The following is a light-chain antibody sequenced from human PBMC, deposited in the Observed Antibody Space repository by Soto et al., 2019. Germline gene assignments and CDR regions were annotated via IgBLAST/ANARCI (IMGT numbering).Light chain of an antibody. Sequence: EIVLTQSPGTLSLSPGERATLFCRASQSVDSSYLAWYQQKPGQAPRLLIYAASSRAAGVPDRFGGSGSGTDFTLTISRLEPEAFAVYYCQQYGASFLTFGQGTRLA. CDR3: QQYGASFLT. J-gene: IGKJ5*01. CDR2: AAS. V-gene: IGKV3-20*01. CDR1: QSVDSSY.